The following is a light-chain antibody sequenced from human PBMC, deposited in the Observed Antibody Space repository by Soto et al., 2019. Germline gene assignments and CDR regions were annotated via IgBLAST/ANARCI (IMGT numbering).Light chain of an antibody. Sequence: AIRMTQSPSSFSASTGDRVTITCRASQGISSYLAWYQQKPGKAPKLLIYAASTLQSGVPSRFSGSGSGTDFTLTISCLQSEDFAVYYCHQYDDWPPYTFGQGTKLEFK. CDR1: QGISSY. J-gene: IGKJ2*01. CDR3: HQYDDWPPYT. CDR2: AAS. V-gene: IGKV1-8*01.